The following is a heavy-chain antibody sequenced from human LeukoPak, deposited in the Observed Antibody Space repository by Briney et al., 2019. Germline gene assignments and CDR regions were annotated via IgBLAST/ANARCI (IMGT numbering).Heavy chain of an antibody. CDR1: GCTFSSYA. V-gene: IGHV1-46*01. CDR2: INPSGCST. CDR3: ARSSSSWYPTFDY. J-gene: IGHJ4*02. D-gene: IGHD6-13*01. Sequence: ASVNVSCKACGCTFSSYAISWVRQAPGQGLEWMGKINPSGCSTSYAQKFQGRVAMTRDTSTSTVYMELSSLRSEDTAVYYCARSSSSWYPTFDYWGQGTLVTVSS.